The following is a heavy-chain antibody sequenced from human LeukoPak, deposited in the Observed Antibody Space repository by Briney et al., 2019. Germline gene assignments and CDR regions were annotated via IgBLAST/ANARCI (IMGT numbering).Heavy chain of an antibody. CDR2: ISSSSSYI. CDR3: ARMITFGGVIVYAFDI. Sequence: GGSLRLSCAASGFTFSSYSKNWVRQAPGKGLEWVSSISSSSSYIYYADSVKGRFTISRDNAKNSLYLQMNSLRAEDTAVYYCARMITFGGVIVYAFDIWGQGTMVTVSS. D-gene: IGHD3-16*02. CDR1: GFTFSSYS. J-gene: IGHJ3*02. V-gene: IGHV3-21*01.